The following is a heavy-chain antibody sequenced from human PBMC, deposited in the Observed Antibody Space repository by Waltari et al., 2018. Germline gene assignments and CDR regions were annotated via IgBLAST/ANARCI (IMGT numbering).Heavy chain of an antibody. V-gene: IGHV3-23*03. D-gene: IGHD3-22*01. CDR2: IYSGGST. CDR1: GFTFSSYA. CDR3: AKDSSDSSGYDL. J-gene: IGHJ5*02. Sequence: EVQLLESGGGLVQPGGSLRLSCAASGFTFSSYAMRWVRQAPGKGLEWVSVIYSGGSTYYADSVKGRFTISRDNSKNTLYLQMNSLRAEDTAVYYCAKDSSDSSGYDLWGQGTLVTVSS.